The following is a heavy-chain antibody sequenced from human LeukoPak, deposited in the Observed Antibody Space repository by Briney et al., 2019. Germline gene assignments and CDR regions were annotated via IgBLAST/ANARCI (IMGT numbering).Heavy chain of an antibody. CDR2: IYYSGST. D-gene: IGHD4-17*01. CDR3: ASGGRENYGDYVLVY. V-gene: IGHV4-61*01. J-gene: IGHJ4*02. Sequence: PETLSLTCTVSGGSVSSGSYYWSWIRQPPGKGLEWIGYIYYSGSTNYNPSLKSRVTISVDTSKNQFSLKLSSVTAADTAVYYCASGGRENYGDYVLVYWGQGTLVTVSS. CDR1: GGSVSSGSYY.